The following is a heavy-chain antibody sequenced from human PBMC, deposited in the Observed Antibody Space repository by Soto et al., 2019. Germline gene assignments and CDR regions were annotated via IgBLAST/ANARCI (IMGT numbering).Heavy chain of an antibody. J-gene: IGHJ6*02. V-gene: IGHV4-59*01. D-gene: IGHD5-18*01. Sequence: SETLSLTCTVSGGSISSYYWSWIRQPPGKGLEWIGYIYYSGSTNYNPSLKSRVTISVDTSKNQFSLKLSSVTAADTAVYYCARGFLQLWLGYYYGMDVWGQGTTVTVSS. CDR2: IYYSGST. CDR1: GGSISSYY. CDR3: ARGFLQLWLGYYYGMDV.